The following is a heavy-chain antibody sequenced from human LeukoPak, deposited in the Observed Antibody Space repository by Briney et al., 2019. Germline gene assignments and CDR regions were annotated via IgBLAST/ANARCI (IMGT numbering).Heavy chain of an antibody. J-gene: IGHJ5*02. CDR1: GFTFSSYA. Sequence: GGSLRLSCAASGFTFSSYAMSCVRQAPGKGLEWVSAISGSGGSTYYADSVKGRFTISRDNSKNTLYLQMNSLRAEDTAVYYCAKAGSTMIVVLVWFDPWGQGTLVTVSS. CDR2: ISGSGGST. CDR3: AKAGSTMIVVLVWFDP. D-gene: IGHD3-22*01. V-gene: IGHV3-23*01.